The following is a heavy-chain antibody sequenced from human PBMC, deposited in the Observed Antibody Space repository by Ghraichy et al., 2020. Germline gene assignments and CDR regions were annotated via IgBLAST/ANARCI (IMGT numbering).Heavy chain of an antibody. CDR3: AKDKAATMYYFDY. Sequence: GGSPRLSCAASGFTFSSYAMSWVRQAPGKGLEWVSAISGSGGSTYYADSVKGRFTISRDNSKNTLYLQMNSLRAEDTAVYYCAKDKAATMYYFDYWGQGTLVTVSS. CDR2: ISGSGGST. CDR1: GFTFSSYA. J-gene: IGHJ4*02. D-gene: IGHD5-12*01. V-gene: IGHV3-23*01.